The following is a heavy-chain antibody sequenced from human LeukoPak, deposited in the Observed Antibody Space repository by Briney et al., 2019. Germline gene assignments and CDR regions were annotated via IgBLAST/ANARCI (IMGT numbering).Heavy chain of an antibody. CDR1: GGSTTSRIYY. V-gene: IGHV4-39*05. Sequence: PSETPCLSCTVSGGSTTSRIYYSGSASPPPRTGLEWLGSIQYRGRTYYNPSLERRVTVYLDTSQNQFSLKLNSVTAADTGIYYCAKNGVEMATITPWYFDLWGRGTLVTVSS. CDR2: IQYRGRT. D-gene: IGHD5-24*01. CDR3: AKNGVEMATITPWYFDL. J-gene: IGHJ2*01.